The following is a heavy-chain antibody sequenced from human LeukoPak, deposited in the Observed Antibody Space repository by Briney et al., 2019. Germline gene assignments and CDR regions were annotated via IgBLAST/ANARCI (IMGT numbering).Heavy chain of an antibody. J-gene: IGHJ4*02. D-gene: IGHD2-2*02. Sequence: PSQTLSLTCTVSGGSISSGSYYWSWIRQPAGKGLEWIGRTYTSGSTNYNPSLKSRVTISVDTSKNQFSLKLSSVTAADTAVYYCARGHCSSTSCYTHFDYWGQGTLVTVSS. CDR3: ARGHCSSTSCYTHFDY. V-gene: IGHV4-61*02. CDR1: GGSISSGSYY. CDR2: TYTSGST.